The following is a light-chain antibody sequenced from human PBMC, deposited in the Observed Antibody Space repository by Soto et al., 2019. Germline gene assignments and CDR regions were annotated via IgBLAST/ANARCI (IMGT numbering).Light chain of an antibody. J-gene: IGKJ1*01. Sequence: DIQMTQSPSSLSTSVGDRVTITCRTSQSISNYLNWYQQKPGKVPKLLIYAASRLQSGVPSRFSASGSGTDFTLNISSLQPEDFATYYCLQSYMTPWTFGQGTKVEIK. CDR3: LQSYMTPWT. CDR1: QSISNY. V-gene: IGKV1-39*01. CDR2: AAS.